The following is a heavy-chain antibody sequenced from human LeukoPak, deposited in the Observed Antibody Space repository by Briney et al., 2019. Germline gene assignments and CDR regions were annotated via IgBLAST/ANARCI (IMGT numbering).Heavy chain of an antibody. CDR3: ARGPYSSGCDY. J-gene: IGHJ4*02. CDR1: GGSFSGYY. D-gene: IGHD6-19*01. Sequence: SETVSLTCAVYGGSFSGYYWSWIRQPPGKGLEWIGEINHSGSTNYNPSLKSRVTISVDTSKNQFSLKLSSVTAADTAVYYCARGPYSSGCDYWGQGTLVTVSS. V-gene: IGHV4-34*01. CDR2: INHSGST.